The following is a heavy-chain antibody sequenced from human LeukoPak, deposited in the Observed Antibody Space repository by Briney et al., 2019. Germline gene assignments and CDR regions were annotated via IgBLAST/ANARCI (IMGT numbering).Heavy chain of an antibody. CDR3: ASLGDYDILTGRPPFDY. V-gene: IGHV3-48*03. D-gene: IGHD3-9*01. CDR1: GFTFSSYE. Sequence: GGSLRLSCAASGFTFSSYEMNWVRQAPGKGLEWVSYICSSGSTIYYDDSVKGRFTISRDNAKNSLYLQMNSLRAEDRAVYYCASLGDYDILTGRPPFDYWGQGTLVTASS. J-gene: IGHJ4*02. CDR2: ICSSGSTI.